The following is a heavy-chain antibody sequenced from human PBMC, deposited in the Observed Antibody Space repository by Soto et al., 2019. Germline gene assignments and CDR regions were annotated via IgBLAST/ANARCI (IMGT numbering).Heavy chain of an antibody. CDR3: ARGRQYDSSGYYAY. J-gene: IGHJ4*02. V-gene: IGHV4-4*02. CDR2: IHHSGST. D-gene: IGHD3-22*01. Sequence: QVQLQESGPGLVEPSGTLSLTCAVSGGSISSSNWWSWVRQPPGKGLEWIGEIHHSGSTNYNPSLKSRVTISEDKSKNQFSLKLSSVTAADTAMYYCARGRQYDSSGYYAYWGQGTLVTVSS. CDR1: GGSISSSNW.